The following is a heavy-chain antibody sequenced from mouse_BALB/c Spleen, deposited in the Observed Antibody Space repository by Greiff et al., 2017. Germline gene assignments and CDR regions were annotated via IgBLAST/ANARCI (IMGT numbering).Heavy chain of an antibody. CDR3: TRERYGSSYAIDY. Sequence: QVQLKQPGAELVRPGASVKLSCKASGYTFTSYWINWVKQRPGQGLEWIGNIYPSDSYTNYNQKFKDKATLTVDKSSSTAYMQLSSPTSEDSAVYYCTRERYGSSYAIDYWGQGTSVTVSS. V-gene: IGHV1-69*02. CDR1: GYTFTSYW. D-gene: IGHD1-1*01. J-gene: IGHJ4*01. CDR2: IYPSDSYT.